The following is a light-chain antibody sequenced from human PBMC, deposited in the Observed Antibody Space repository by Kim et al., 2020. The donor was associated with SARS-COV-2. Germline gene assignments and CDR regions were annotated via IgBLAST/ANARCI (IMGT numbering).Light chain of an antibody. V-gene: IGKV1-33*01. Sequence: DIQMTQSPSSLSASVGDRVTITCQASQDISNYLNWYQQKPGKAPRLLIYDAANLETGVPSRFSGSGSGTDFTFTISSLQPEDIATYYWQQYDNLPLFGQGTRLEIK. CDR3: QQYDNLPL. J-gene: IGKJ5*01. CDR1: QDISNY. CDR2: DAA.